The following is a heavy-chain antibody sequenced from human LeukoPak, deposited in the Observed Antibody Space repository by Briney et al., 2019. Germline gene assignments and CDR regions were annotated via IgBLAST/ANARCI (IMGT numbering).Heavy chain of an antibody. V-gene: IGHV1-69*04. D-gene: IGHD3-10*01. CDR2: IIPILGIA. Sequence: ASVKVSCKASGGTSSSYAISWVRQAPGQGLEWMGRIIPILGIANYAQKFQGRVTITADKSTSTAYMELSSLRSEDTAVYYCAREDQTPYGSGSYSQLFGFDPWGQGTLVTVSS. CDR1: GGTSSSYA. J-gene: IGHJ5*02. CDR3: AREDQTPYGSGSYSQLFGFDP.